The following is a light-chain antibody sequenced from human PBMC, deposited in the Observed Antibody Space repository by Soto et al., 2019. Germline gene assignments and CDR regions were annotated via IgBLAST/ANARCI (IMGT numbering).Light chain of an antibody. V-gene: IGKV1-5*03. J-gene: IGKJ1*01. CDR2: KAS. Sequence: DIQMTQSPSTLSASVGDRVTITCRASQSISSWLTWYQQKAGQAPKLLIYKASIVESGVPSRLSGSGSGTEFTLTISSLQPDDSSTYYCQQYSYFATFGQGTRVEFK. CDR1: QSISSW. CDR3: QQYSYFAT.